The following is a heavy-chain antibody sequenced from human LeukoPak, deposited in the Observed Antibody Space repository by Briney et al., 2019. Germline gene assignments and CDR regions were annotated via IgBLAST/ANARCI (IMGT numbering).Heavy chain of an antibody. Sequence: PSETLSLTCTVSGYSISSGYYWGWIRQPPGKGLEWIGSIYHSGSTYYNPSLKSRVTISVDTSKNQFSLKLSSVTAADTAVYYCARVKRGYSYGSVVYFDYWGQGTLVTVSS. CDR1: GYSISSGYY. D-gene: IGHD5-18*01. J-gene: IGHJ4*02. V-gene: IGHV4-38-2*02. CDR3: ARVKRGYSYGSVVYFDY. CDR2: IYHSGST.